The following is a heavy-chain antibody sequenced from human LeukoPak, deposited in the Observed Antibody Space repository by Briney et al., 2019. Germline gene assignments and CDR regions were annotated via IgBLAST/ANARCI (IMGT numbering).Heavy chain of an antibody. CDR3: ARVGDERIYCGGDCYSGALDY. Sequence: SVKVSCKASGYIFTSYYIHWVRQAPGQGLEWMGGIIPIFGTANYAQKFQGRVTITADESTSTAYMELSSLRSEDTAVYYCARVGDERIYCGGDCYSGALDYWGQGTLVTVSS. CDR1: GYIFTSYY. D-gene: IGHD2-21*01. J-gene: IGHJ4*02. V-gene: IGHV1-69*13. CDR2: IIPIFGTA.